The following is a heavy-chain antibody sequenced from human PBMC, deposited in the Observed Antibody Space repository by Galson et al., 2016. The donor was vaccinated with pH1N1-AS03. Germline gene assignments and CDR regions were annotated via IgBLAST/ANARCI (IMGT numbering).Heavy chain of an antibody. CDR3: ARDDIYYYGMDV. CDR2: IYTSGST. D-gene: IGHD2-15*01. CDR1: GGSISSSSYY. J-gene: IGHJ6*02. V-gene: IGHV4-61*02. Sequence: TLSLTCTVSGGSISSSSYYWSWIRQPAGKGLEWIGRIYTSGSTNYNPSLKSRVTISVDTSKNQFSLKLSSVTAADTAVYYCARDDIYYYGMDVWGQGTTVTVSS.